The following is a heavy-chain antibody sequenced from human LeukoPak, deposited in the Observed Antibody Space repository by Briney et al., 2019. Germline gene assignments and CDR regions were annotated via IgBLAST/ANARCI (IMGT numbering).Heavy chain of an antibody. Sequence: PSETLSLTCTVSGGSIRSYYWGWIRQPPGKGLEWIGSIYYSGSTYYNPSLKSRVTISVDTSKNQFSLKLSSVTAADTAVYYCARQWVPHYFDYWGQGTLVTVSS. D-gene: IGHD1-26*01. CDR1: GGSIRSYY. CDR3: ARQWVPHYFDY. J-gene: IGHJ4*02. V-gene: IGHV4-39*01. CDR2: IYYSGST.